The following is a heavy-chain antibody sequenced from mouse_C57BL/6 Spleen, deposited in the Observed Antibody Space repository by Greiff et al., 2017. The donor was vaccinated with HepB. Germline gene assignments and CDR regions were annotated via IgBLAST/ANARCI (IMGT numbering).Heavy chain of an antibody. CDR3: ARSYYDYDVDY. J-gene: IGHJ2*01. V-gene: IGHV1-82*01. CDR2: IYPGDGDT. D-gene: IGHD2-4*01. CDR1: GYAFSSSW. Sequence: VQLQQSGPELVKPGASVKISCKASGYAFSSSWMNWVKQRPGKGLEGIGRIYPGDGDTNYNGKFKGKATLTAEKSSSTADMQLSSLTSEDSAVYFCARSYYDYDVDYWGQGTTLTVSS.